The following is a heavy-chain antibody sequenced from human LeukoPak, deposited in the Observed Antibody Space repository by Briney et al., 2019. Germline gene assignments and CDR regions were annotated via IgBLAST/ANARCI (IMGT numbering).Heavy chain of an antibody. J-gene: IGHJ4*02. D-gene: IGHD1-7*01. CDR3: AKDERNWNYNLASQTYD. Sequence: GGSLRLSCAASGFSFTDSALHWVRQAPGRGLEWVAVISFDGSDEYYADSVKGRFTVSRDNSKNTLYLQMSSLRAEDTAVYYCAKDERNWNYNLASQTYDWGQGTLVTVSS. CDR1: GFSFTDSA. CDR2: ISFDGSDE. V-gene: IGHV3-30-3*01.